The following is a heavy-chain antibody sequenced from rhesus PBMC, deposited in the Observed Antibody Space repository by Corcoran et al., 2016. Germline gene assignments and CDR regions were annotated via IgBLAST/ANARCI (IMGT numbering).Heavy chain of an antibody. CDR1: GYTFTRYY. CDR2: NPHYNGNK. J-gene: IGHJ4*01. CDR3: TRSEAAFFDY. Sequence: QVQLVQSGAEIKQPGASVKLFCKASGYTFTRYYMHGVRQAPGQTLEGIGLNPHYNGNKGYAQNVQGRVTITTDTSTCTVYMELSSLRSEDPSVYYCTRSEAAFFDYWGQGVLVTVSS. V-gene: IGHV1-1*01. D-gene: IGHD4-29*01.